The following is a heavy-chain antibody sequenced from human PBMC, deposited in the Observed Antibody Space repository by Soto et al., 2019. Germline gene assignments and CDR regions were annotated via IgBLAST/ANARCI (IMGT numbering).Heavy chain of an antibody. V-gene: IGHV4-59*08. J-gene: IGHJ1*01. CDR1: GGSISSYY. Sequence: SETLSLTCTVSGGSISSYYWSWIRQPPGKGLEWIGYIYYSGSTNYNPSLKSRVTISVDTSKNQFSLKLSSVTAADTAVYYCASVRTTAEYFQHWGQGTLVTVSS. CDR2: IYYSGST. CDR3: ASVRTTAEYFQH.